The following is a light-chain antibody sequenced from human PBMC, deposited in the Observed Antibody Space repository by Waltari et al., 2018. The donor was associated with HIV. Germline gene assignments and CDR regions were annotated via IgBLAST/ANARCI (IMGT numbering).Light chain of an antibody. Sequence: EIVLTQSPATLSLFPGERATLSCRASQTVTRYLAWYQQKPGQTPRLLIYDASSRFPGIPDRFTGSGSGTDFTLTISRLEPEDFAVYYCQQRSNWPPALTFGGGTKVEI. CDR1: QTVTRY. CDR2: DAS. V-gene: IGKV3-11*01. J-gene: IGKJ4*01. CDR3: QQRSNWPPALT.